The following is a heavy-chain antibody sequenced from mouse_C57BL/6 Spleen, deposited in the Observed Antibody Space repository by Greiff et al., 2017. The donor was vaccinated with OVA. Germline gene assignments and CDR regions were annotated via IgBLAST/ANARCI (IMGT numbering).Heavy chain of an antibody. CDR3: VRQDGSSYYFDY. D-gene: IGHD1-1*01. CDR2: IRSKSNNYAT. V-gene: IGHV10-1*01. Sequence: GGGLVQPKGSLKLSCAASGFSFNTYAMNWVRQAPGKGLEWVARIRSKSNNYATYYADSVKDRFTISRDDSESMLYLQMNNLKTEDTAMYYCVRQDGSSYYFDYWGQGTTLTVSS. J-gene: IGHJ2*01. CDR1: GFSFNTYA.